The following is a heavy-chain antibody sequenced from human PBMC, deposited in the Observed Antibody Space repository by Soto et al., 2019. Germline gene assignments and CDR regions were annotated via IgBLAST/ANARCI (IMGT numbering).Heavy chain of an antibody. V-gene: IGHV3-21*01. Sequence: GGSLRLSCEVSGFNFNNYGINWVRQAPGKGLEWVSSVSKSDYTYYSDSVKGRFTISRDNAKNSVSLQMNTLRAEDTAVYYCVREDSIIIPAVSDFWGQGTLVTVSS. CDR2: VSKSDYT. D-gene: IGHD2-2*01. CDR3: VREDSIIIPAVSDF. J-gene: IGHJ4*02. CDR1: GFNFNNYG.